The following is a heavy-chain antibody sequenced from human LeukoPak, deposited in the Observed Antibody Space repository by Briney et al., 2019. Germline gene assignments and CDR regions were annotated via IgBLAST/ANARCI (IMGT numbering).Heavy chain of an antibody. CDR1: GFTFDDYA. CDR3: AKVGRVVAATFGTFDDAFDL. V-gene: IGHV3-9*01. CDR2: ISWNSGRI. J-gene: IGHJ3*01. D-gene: IGHD2-15*01. Sequence: GGSLRLSCAASGFTFDDYAMHWVRQAPGKGLEWVSGISWNSGRIGYADSVKGRFTISRDNAKNSLYLQMNSLRAEDTALYYCAKVGRVVAATFGTFDDAFDLWGQGTMVTVS.